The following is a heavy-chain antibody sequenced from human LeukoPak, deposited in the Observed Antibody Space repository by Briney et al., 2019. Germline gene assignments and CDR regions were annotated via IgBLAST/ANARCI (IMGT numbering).Heavy chain of an antibody. CDR1: GGTFSSYA. CDR3: ARIPDTGYYYGMHV. D-gene: IGHD5-18*01. CDR2: IIPIFGIA. V-gene: IGHV1-69*04. Sequence: SVKVCCKASGGTFSSYAISWVRQAPGQGLEWMGRIIPIFGIANYAQKFQGRVTITADKSTSTAYMELSSLRSEDTAVYYCARIPDTGYYYGMHVWGQGTTVTVSS. J-gene: IGHJ6*02.